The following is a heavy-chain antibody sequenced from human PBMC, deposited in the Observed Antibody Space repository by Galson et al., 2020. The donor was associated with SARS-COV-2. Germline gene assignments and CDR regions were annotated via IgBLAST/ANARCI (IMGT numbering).Heavy chain of an antibody. V-gene: IGHV4-61*01. CDR3: ARESYDSSGYYLAYFDY. CDR2: IYYSGST. D-gene: IGHD3-22*01. CDR1: GGSISSGSYY. J-gene: IGHJ4*02. Sequence: SETLSLTCTVSGGSISSGSYYWSWIRQPPGKGLEWIGYIYYSGSTNYNPSLKSRVTISVDTSKNQFSLKLSSVTAADTAVYYCARESYDSSGYYLAYFDYWGQGTLVTVSS.